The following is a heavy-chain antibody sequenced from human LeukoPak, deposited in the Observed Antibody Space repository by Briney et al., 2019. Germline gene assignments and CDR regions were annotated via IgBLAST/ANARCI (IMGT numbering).Heavy chain of an antibody. CDR3: ARSPQGTATTANWLDP. CDR1: GGSFSGYY. D-gene: IGHD4-17*01. CDR2: INHSGST. Sequence: SETLSLTCAVYGGSFSGYYWSWIRQPPGKGLEWIGEINHSGSTNYNPSLKSRVTISLDTSKNQFSLNLISVTATDTAVYYCARSPQGTATTANWLDPWGQGTLVTVSS. J-gene: IGHJ5*02. V-gene: IGHV4-34*01.